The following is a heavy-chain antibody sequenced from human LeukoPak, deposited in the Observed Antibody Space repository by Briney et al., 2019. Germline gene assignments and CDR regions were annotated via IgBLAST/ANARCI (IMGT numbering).Heavy chain of an antibody. Sequence: KTSQTMSLTCTVSGDSINSGAYYWSWIRQHPGKGLEWIGYISYSGSTYYNPSLKSRVAISLDTSKNQFSLKLSSVTAADTAMYYCARDRRYSPADYWGQGTLSPSPQ. CDR2: ISYSGST. J-gene: IGHJ4*02. CDR3: ARDRRYSPADY. V-gene: IGHV4-31*02. D-gene: IGHD6-13*01. CDR1: GDSINSGAYY.